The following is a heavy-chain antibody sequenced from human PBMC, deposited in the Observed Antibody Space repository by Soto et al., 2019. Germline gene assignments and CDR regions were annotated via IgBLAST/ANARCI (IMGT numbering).Heavy chain of an antibody. CDR1: GFTFSSYE. V-gene: IGHV3-48*03. CDR3: ARDGYDSSGDSEYFQY. J-gene: IGHJ1*01. D-gene: IGHD3-22*01. Sequence: PGGSLRLSCAGSGFTFSSYEMNWVRQAPGKGLEWISYISSSGSSIYYADSVKGRFTISRDNAWNSLHLQMNSLRVEDTAVYYCARDGYDSSGDSEYFQYWGQGTLVTVSS. CDR2: ISSSGSSI.